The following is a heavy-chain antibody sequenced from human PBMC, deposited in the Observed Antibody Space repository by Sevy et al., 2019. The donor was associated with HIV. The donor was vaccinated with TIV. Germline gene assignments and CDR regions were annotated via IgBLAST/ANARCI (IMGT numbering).Heavy chain of an antibody. CDR3: ARHPYCGGDCFIDS. CDR2: VFPGDSDT. J-gene: IGHJ4*02. CDR1: GYDFKNYW. Sequence: GESLKISCQASGYDFKNYWIGWVRHVPGGGLEWMGIVFPGDSDTRYSPSFEAQVNISADKSKTTAYLHWNSLKASDCGIFYCARHPYCGGDCFIDSWGQGTMVTVSS. D-gene: IGHD2-21*02. V-gene: IGHV5-51*01.